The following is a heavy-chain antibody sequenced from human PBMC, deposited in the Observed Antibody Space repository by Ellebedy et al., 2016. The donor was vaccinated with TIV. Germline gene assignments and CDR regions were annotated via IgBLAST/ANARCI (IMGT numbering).Heavy chain of an antibody. CDR1: GCTFSSYT. J-gene: IGHJ3*02. D-gene: IGHD2-8*01. CDR2: ITGGSGNI. CDR3: VRDSRYCTNIDCRGDAYDI. V-gene: IGHV3-21*04. Sequence: GESLKISCAASGCTFSSYTMNWVRQAPGKGLEWVSSITGGSGNIYYADSMKGRFTISRDNAKNSLYLQMNSLRAEDTAVYYCVRDSRYCTNIDCRGDAYDIWGQGTMVTVSS.